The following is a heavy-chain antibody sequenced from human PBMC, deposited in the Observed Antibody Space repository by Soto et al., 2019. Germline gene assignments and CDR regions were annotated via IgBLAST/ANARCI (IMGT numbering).Heavy chain of an antibody. D-gene: IGHD2-15*01. CDR2: IVPMFGTT. CDR1: GGTFSSYA. V-gene: IGHV1-69*12. Sequence: QVQLVQSGGEVKKPGSSVKVSCAASGGTFSSYAISWVRQAPGQRLEWMGLIVPMFGTTNSTQKFQGRLTFTADESSSTAHMELSSLTSEDTAVSYCARDKLPDRHYNCYGMDVWGQGTTVIVSP. J-gene: IGHJ6*01. CDR3: ARDKLPDRHYNCYGMDV.